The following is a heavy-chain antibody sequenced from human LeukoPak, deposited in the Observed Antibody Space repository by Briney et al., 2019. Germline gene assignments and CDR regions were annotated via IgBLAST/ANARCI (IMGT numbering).Heavy chain of an antibody. Sequence: GASVKVSCKASGYTFTSYYMHWVRQAPGQGLEWMGRINPNSGGTNYAQKFQGRVTMTRDTSISTAYVELSSMRSDDTAVYYCGRGGPFPTGSSSREYYLDYWGQGTLVTVSS. CDR1: GYTFTSYY. CDR2: INPNSGGT. J-gene: IGHJ4*02. D-gene: IGHD6-6*01. CDR3: GRGGPFPTGSSSREYYLDY. V-gene: IGHV1-2*06.